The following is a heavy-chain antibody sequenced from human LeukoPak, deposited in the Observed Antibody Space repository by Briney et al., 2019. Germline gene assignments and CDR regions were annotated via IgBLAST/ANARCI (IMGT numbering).Heavy chain of an antibody. V-gene: IGHV1-46*01. Sequence: ASVKVSCKASGYTFTSYGISWVRQAPGQGLEWMGIINPSGGSTSYAQKFQGRVTMTRDMSTSTVYMELSSLRSEDTAVYYCAREGHRSGAAAGIDYWGQGTLVTVSS. J-gene: IGHJ4*02. CDR1: GYTFTSYG. D-gene: IGHD6-13*01. CDR2: INPSGGST. CDR3: AREGHRSGAAAGIDY.